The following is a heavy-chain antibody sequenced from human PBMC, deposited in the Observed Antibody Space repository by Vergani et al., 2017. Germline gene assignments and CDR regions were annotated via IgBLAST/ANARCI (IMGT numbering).Heavy chain of an antibody. V-gene: IGHV3-30-3*01. CDR3: AKDMRPFGVATNFDY. J-gene: IGHJ4*02. CDR2: ISYDGSNK. Sequence: QVQLVESGGGVVQPGRSLRLSCAASGFTFSSYAMHWVRQAPGKGLEWVAVISYDGSNKYYADSVKGRFTISRDNSKNTLYLQMNSLRAEDTAVYYCAKDMRPFGVATNFDYWGQGTLVTVSS. CDR1: GFTFSSYA. D-gene: IGHD3-3*01.